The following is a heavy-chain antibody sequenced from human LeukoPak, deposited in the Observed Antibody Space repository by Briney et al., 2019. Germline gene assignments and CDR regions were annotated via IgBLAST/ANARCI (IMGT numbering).Heavy chain of an antibody. CDR3: ARVDRLVWSWFDP. V-gene: IGHV4-39*07. Sequence: PSETLSLTCTVSGGSISSGGYYWSWIRQPPGKGLEWIGSIYYSGSTYYNPSLKSRVTISVDTSKNQFSLKLRSVTAADTAMYYCARVDRLVWSWFDPWGQGTLVTVSS. J-gene: IGHJ5*02. CDR1: GGSISSGGYY. D-gene: IGHD2-2*01. CDR2: IYYSGST.